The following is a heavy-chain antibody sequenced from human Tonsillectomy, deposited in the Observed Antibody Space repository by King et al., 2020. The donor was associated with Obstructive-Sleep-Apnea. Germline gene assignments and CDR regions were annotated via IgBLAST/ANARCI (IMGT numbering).Heavy chain of an antibody. D-gene: IGHD4-23*01. CDR1: GGSINSGGYS. CDR2: IYHGGSP. J-gene: IGHJ4*02. V-gene: IGHV4-30-2*01. CDR3: ARALDYGGHYFDY. Sequence: QLQESGSGLVKPSQTLSLTCAVSGGSINSGGYSWNWIRHPPGMGLEWIGYIYHGGSPYYNPSLKSRVAISIDSSKNQFSLKLSSVTAEDTAVYYCARALDYGGHYFDYWGQGTLVTVSS.